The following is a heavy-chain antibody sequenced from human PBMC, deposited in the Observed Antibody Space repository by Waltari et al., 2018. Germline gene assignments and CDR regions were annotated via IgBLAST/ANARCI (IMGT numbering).Heavy chain of an antibody. CDR3: AKEGDGSGRRGWFDP. CDR2: ISAYNGNT. Sequence: QVQLVQSGAEVKKPGASVKVSCKASGFTFSNYGISWVRQAPGQGLEWMGWISAYNGNTNDAQKLQGRVTMTADTSASTAYMELGSLRSDDTAVYYCAKEGDGSGRRGWFDPWGQGTLVTVSS. D-gene: IGHD3-10*01. V-gene: IGHV1-18*01. J-gene: IGHJ5*02. CDR1: GFTFSNYG.